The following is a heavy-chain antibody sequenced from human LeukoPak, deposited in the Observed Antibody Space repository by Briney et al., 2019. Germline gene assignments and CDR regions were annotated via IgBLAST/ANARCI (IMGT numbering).Heavy chain of an antibody. CDR3: ARGLYSSTWYAFDY. CDR2: IYYSGRT. J-gene: IGHJ4*02. D-gene: IGHD6-13*01. Sequence: SETLSLTCTVSGGSISSSSYYWGWIRQPPGKGLEWIGSIYYSGRTYYNPSLKSRVTISVDTSKNQFSLKLSSVTAADTAVYYCARGLYSSTWYAFDYWGQGTLVTVSS. CDR1: GGSISSSSYY. V-gene: IGHV4-39*01.